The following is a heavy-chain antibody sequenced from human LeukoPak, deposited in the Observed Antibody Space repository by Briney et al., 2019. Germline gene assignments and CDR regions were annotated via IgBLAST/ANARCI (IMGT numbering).Heavy chain of an antibody. CDR2: ISWNSGRI. Sequence: PGGSLRLSCVASGFNFDVYAMHWVRQAPGKGLEWVSGISWNSGRIDYADSVKGRFTISRDNAKNSLYLQMNSLRAEDTAVYYCARVGITMVRGVIITSGYFDYWGQGTLVTVSS. CDR3: ARVGITMVRGVIITSGYFDY. D-gene: IGHD3-10*01. J-gene: IGHJ4*02. V-gene: IGHV3-9*01. CDR1: GFNFDVYA.